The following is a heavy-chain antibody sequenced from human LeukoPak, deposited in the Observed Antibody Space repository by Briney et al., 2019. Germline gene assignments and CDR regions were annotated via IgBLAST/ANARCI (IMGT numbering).Heavy chain of an antibody. V-gene: IGHV4-59*01. CDR1: GSSISSYY. CDR2: IYYSGST. Sequence: KTSETLSLTCTVSGSSISSYYWSWIRQPPGKGLEWIGYIYYSGSTNYNPSLKSRVTISVDTSKNQFSLKLSSVTAADTAVYYCARAGGSGSYLQNYFDYWGQGTLVTVSS. D-gene: IGHD3-10*01. CDR3: ARAGGSGSYLQNYFDY. J-gene: IGHJ4*02.